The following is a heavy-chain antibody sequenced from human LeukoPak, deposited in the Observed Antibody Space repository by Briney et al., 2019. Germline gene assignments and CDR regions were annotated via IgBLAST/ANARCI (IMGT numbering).Heavy chain of an antibody. CDR2: ISYDGSNK. J-gene: IGHJ4*02. D-gene: IGHD2-21*02. Sequence: GRSLRLSCAASGFTLSSYGMHWVRQAPGKGLEWVAVISYDGSNKYYADSVKGRFAISRDNSKNTLYLQMNSLRAEDTAVYYCATVVTAAYQFDYWGQGTLVTVSS. V-gene: IGHV3-30*03. CDR3: ATVVTAAYQFDY. CDR1: GFTLSSYG.